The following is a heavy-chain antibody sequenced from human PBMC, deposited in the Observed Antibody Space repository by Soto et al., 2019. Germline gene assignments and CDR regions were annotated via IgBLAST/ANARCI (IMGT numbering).Heavy chain of an antibody. CDR3: ARGAGVVVVVAATVPFDY. V-gene: IGHV4-59*12. CDR1: GGSISSYY. D-gene: IGHD2-15*01. CDR2: ISDSGST. Sequence: PSETLSLTCTVSGGSISSYYWSWIRQPPGKGLEWIGYISDSGSTNYNPSLKSRVTISVDTSKNQFSLKLSSVTAADTAVYYCARGAGVVVVVAATVPFDYWGQGTLVTVSS. J-gene: IGHJ4*02.